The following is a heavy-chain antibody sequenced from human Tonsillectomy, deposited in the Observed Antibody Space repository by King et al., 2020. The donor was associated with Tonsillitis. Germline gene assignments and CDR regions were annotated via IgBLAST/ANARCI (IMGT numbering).Heavy chain of an antibody. CDR3: ASITEDHDHGTWAHYDYNCFDA. CDR2: TNHTGST. J-gene: IGHJ5*02. V-gene: IGHV4-34*01. D-gene: IGHD4/OR15-4a*01. Sequence: VQLQQWGAGLLKPSETLSLTCAVYGGSFSDYYWNWIRQPPGKGLEWIGETNHTGSTNYNPSLKSRVTISVDTSKNQFSLKLSSVTAADTAVYYCASITEDHDHGTWAHYDYNCFDAWGQGTLVTVSS. CDR1: GGSFSDYY.